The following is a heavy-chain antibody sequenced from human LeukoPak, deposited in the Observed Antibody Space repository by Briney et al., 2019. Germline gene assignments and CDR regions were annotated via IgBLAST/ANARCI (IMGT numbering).Heavy chain of an antibody. D-gene: IGHD2-2*01. V-gene: IGHV2-5*01. J-gene: IGHJ3*02. Sequence: SGPTLVNPTQTLTLTCTFSGFSLSTNGVGVGWIRQPPGKALEWLALIYWNGDERYSPFLKSRLTITKDTSKNQVVLTMTNMDPVDTATYYRAHRRRYQLPTSPRPAFDIWGQGTMVTVSS. CDR3: AHRRRYQLPTSPRPAFDI. CDR1: GFSLSTNGVG. CDR2: IYWNGDE.